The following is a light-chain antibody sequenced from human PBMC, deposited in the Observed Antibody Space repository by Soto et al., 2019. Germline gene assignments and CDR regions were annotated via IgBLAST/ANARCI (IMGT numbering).Light chain of an antibody. CDR2: AVS. Sequence: QSALTQPPSASGSPGQSVAISCTGTSRDVGGQNYVSWYQQHPGKAPKLLIYAVSNRPSGVPDRFSGSKPGNTASLTISGLRAEDEADYYCCSHAGNNSYVFGTGTKVTVL. CDR1: SRDVGGQNY. V-gene: IGLV2-8*01. CDR3: CSHAGNNSYV. J-gene: IGLJ1*01.